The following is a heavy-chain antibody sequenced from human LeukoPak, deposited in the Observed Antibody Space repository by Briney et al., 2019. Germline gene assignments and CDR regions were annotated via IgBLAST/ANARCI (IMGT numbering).Heavy chain of an antibody. V-gene: IGHV3-30-3*01. CDR1: GFTFSSYA. Sequence: GGSLRLSCAASGFTFSSYAFHWVRQAPGEGLEWVAVLSHDGINKYYADSVKGRFTISRDNAKNTLFLQMSSLRAEDTAVYYCARDAALLSAAGTGASVDYWGQGTLVTVSS. CDR3: ARDAALLSAAGTGASVDY. CDR2: LSHDGINK. J-gene: IGHJ4*02. D-gene: IGHD6-13*01.